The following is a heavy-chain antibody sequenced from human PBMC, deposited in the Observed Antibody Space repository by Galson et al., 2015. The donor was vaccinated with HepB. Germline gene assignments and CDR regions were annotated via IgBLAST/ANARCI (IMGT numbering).Heavy chain of an antibody. D-gene: IGHD3-22*01. Sequence: SVKVSCKASGYTFTSYGISWVRQAPGQGLEWMGCISAYNGNANYAQKLQGRVTTTTDTSTSTAYMELRSLRSDDTAVYYCARIYDSSGSVSYYGMDVWGQGTTVTVSS. CDR2: ISAYNGNA. V-gene: IGHV1-18*04. J-gene: IGHJ6*02. CDR1: GYTFTSYG. CDR3: ARIYDSSGSVSYYGMDV.